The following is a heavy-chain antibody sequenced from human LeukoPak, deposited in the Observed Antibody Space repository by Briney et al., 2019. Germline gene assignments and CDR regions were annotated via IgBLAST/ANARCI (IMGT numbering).Heavy chain of an antibody. CDR2: ISASGSAT. J-gene: IGHJ6*03. Sequence: GGSLRLSCAASGFTFRSYAMTWVRQAPGKGLEWVSSISASGSATYYADSVKGRFTISRDNSKNTLYLQMNSLRAEDTAVYYCARGITTYYYYYMDVWGKGTTVTVSS. V-gene: IGHV3-23*01. D-gene: IGHD1-1*01. CDR1: GFTFRSYA. CDR3: ARGITTYYYYYMDV.